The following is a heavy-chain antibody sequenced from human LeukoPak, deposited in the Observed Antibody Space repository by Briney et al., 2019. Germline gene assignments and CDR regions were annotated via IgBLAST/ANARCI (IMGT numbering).Heavy chain of an antibody. CDR2: ISSSGSTI. CDR1: GFTFSSYE. V-gene: IGHV3-48*03. Sequence: GGSLRLSCAASGFTFSSYEMHWVRQAPGKGLEWVSYISSSGSTIYYADSVKGRFTISRDNAKNSLYLQMNSLRAEDTAVYYCAKDARYSSADYYYYMDVWGKGTTVTVSS. CDR3: AKDARYSSADYYYYMDV. D-gene: IGHD6-25*01. J-gene: IGHJ6*03.